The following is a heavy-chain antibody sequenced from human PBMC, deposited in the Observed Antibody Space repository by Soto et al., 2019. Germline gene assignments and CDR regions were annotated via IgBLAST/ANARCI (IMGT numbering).Heavy chain of an antibody. Sequence: QVQLVESGGGVVQPGRSLRLSCATSGFTFSNYGIHWVRQAPGKGLEWVAVISYDGSNKYYADSVKGRFTISRDNSKNTVDLQINSLRAEDTAVYYCAKEGIELWSAFDYWGQGILVTVSS. CDR2: ISYDGSNK. V-gene: IGHV3-30*18. D-gene: IGHD5-18*01. CDR3: AKEGIELWSAFDY. CDR1: GFTFSNYG. J-gene: IGHJ4*02.